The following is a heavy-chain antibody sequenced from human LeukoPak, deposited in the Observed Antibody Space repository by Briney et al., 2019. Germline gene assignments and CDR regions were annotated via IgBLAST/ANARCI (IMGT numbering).Heavy chain of an antibody. CDR3: ARGGTTVTPGLLWFDP. Sequence: SETLSLTCTVSGGSMNNYYWSWIRQPPGRGLEWIGYIYYSGSTKYNPSLKSRVTISVDTSKNQFSLKLSSVTAADTAVYYCARGGTTVTPGLLWFDPWGQGTLVTVSS. D-gene: IGHD4-17*01. J-gene: IGHJ5*02. CDR1: GGSMNNYY. CDR2: IYYSGST. V-gene: IGHV4-59*01.